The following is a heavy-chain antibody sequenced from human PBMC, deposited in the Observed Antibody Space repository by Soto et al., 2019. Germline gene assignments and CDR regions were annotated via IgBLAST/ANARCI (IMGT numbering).Heavy chain of an antibody. J-gene: IGHJ6*02. CDR3: AREYTAWPLAYGLDV. D-gene: IGHD2-2*02. Sequence: GGSLRLSCVGSGFTFSTYSINWVRQAPGEGLEWVSSISSRSDIYYADSVKGRFTISRDNAKNSVSLQMNSLRAEDTAVYYCAREYTAWPLAYGLDVWGQGTTVTVSS. CDR1: GFTFSTYS. CDR2: ISSRSDI. V-gene: IGHV3-21*01.